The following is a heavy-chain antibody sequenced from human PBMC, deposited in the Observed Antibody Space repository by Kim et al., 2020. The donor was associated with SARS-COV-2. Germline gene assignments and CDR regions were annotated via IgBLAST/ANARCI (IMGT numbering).Heavy chain of an antibody. D-gene: IGHD3-16*01. Sequence: GGSLRLSCAVSGFVFRYYGMHWVRQTPGKGLEWVSGITRNSDFIDYADSAKGRFTISRDNAKNSLYLQMDSLRVEDTALYYCAIQFEGGGLWGQGTSVIVSS. CDR3: AIQFEGGGL. V-gene: IGHV3-9*01. CDR1: GFVFRYYG. CDR2: ITRNSDFI. J-gene: IGHJ3*01.